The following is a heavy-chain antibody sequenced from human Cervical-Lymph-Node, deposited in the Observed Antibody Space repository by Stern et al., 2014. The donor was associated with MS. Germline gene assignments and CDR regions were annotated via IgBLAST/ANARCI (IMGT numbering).Heavy chain of an antibody. V-gene: IGHV3-30-3*01. CDR1: GFTFSAYA. CDR3: ARGGRGVGLEY. J-gene: IGHJ4*02. CDR2: VSYDGTQI. D-gene: IGHD3-10*01. Sequence: QVQLVQSGGGVVQPGRSLSLSCVASGFTFSAYAMHWVRQAPGKGLEWVTFVSYDGTQINSTVSVRARFTISRDNSKNTLYLHMNSLRDEDTDVCFCARGGRGVGLEYWGQGALVTVSS.